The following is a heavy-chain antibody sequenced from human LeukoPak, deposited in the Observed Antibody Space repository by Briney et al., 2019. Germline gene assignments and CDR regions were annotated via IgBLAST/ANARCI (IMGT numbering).Heavy chain of an antibody. J-gene: IGHJ4*02. CDR3: ARLYSSSSHFDY. Sequence: SETLSLTCTVSGGSISTYYWSWIRQPAGKGLEWIGHICTSGTTNYNPSLKSRVTMSVDTSKNQFSLKLNSVTAADTAVYYCARLYSSSSHFDYWGQGTLVTVSS. D-gene: IGHD6-6*01. CDR1: GGSISTYY. CDR2: ICTSGTT. V-gene: IGHV4-4*07.